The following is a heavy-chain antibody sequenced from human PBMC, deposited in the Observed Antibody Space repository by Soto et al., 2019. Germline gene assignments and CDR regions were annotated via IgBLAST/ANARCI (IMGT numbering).Heavy chain of an antibody. D-gene: IGHD3-22*01. CDR2: IVYTGIT. CDR1: SGSLIVHC. CDR3: ARGGYDFSGVNFDDGFDF. V-gene: IGHV4-59*11. Sequence: SEPLSLTYSVSSGSLIVHCWAWIRQSPGKGLEWLGYIVYTGITNYNPSLQSRVTISVDTSKDQFSLRLNSVTAADTAVYYCARGGYDFSGVNFDDGFDFWGQGIPVTVSS. J-gene: IGHJ3*01.